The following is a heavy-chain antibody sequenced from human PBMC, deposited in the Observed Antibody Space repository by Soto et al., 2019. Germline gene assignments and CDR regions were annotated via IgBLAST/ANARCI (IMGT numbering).Heavy chain of an antibody. J-gene: IGHJ4*02. Sequence: GXSVNVSCEASVEMFTTYGIRWVRQAPGQGLEWMGWISTYNTNTNYAPKFQGRLLLTTDTSTTTAHMELRSLRPDDTAVYYCARWAGQVRDYGGPFDYWGQGALVTVSS. CDR3: ARWAGQVRDYGGPFDY. CDR2: ISTYNTNT. D-gene: IGHD4-17*01. CDR1: VEMFTTYG. V-gene: IGHV1-18*04.